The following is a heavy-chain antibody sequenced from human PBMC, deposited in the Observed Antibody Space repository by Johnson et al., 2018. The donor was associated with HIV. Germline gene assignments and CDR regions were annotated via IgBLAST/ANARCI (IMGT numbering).Heavy chain of an antibody. CDR1: GFTLSSHG. V-gene: IGHV3-33*01. Sequence: QVQLVESGGGVVQPGRSLRLSCAASGFTLSSHGMHWVRQAPGKGLEWVAVLDYDGSNKYYGDSVKGRFTISRNNAKNSLYLQMNSLRAEDTAVYYCARVWRNEGGHGFDIWGQGTMVTVSS. CDR3: ARVWRNEGGHGFDI. J-gene: IGHJ3*02. CDR2: LDYDGSNK. D-gene: IGHD1-1*01.